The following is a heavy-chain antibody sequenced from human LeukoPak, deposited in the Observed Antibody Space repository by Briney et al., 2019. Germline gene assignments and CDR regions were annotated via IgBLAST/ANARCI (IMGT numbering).Heavy chain of an antibody. CDR3: ARVAYAVAVV. J-gene: IGHJ4*02. CDR2: TYYRSKWKN. V-gene: IGHV6-1*01. Sequence: SQTLSLTCALSGDSVSSNIAAWRWVRQSPSRGLEWLGRTYYRSKWKNDYAESVKSRINISPDTSKNQFSLQLNSVTPEDTAVYYCARVAYAVAVVWGQGTPVTVSS. D-gene: IGHD2-2*01. CDR1: GDSVSSNIAA.